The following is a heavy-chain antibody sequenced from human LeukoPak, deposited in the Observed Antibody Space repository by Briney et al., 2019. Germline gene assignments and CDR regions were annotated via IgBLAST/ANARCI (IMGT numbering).Heavy chain of an antibody. CDR1: GFTFSTYC. CDR3: VRDFRSADY. J-gene: IGHJ4*02. CDR2: ICPDGTVT. V-gene: IGHV3-74*01. Sequence: GGSLRLTCAASGFTFSTYCMHWVRQAPGKGPMWVSRICPDGTVTNYADSVKARFIISRDNARNTVYLQMNSLRVEDTAVYYCVRDFRSADYWGQGTLVTVSS.